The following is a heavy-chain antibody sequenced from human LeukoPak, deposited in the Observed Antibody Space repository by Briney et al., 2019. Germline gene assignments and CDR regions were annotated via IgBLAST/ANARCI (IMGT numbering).Heavy chain of an antibody. J-gene: IGHJ4*01. CDR2: IFYSGST. D-gene: IGHD5-18*01. CDR1: GVSISENY. V-gene: IGHV4-59*01. Sequence: PSETLSLTCTVSGVSISENYWSWVRQPPGKGLEWLGYIFYSGSTKYNPSLKSRVTISVDTSKNQFSLRLSSVTAADTAVYFCAREARRAYSYNHFEDWGRGTLVTVSS. CDR3: AREARRAYSYNHFED.